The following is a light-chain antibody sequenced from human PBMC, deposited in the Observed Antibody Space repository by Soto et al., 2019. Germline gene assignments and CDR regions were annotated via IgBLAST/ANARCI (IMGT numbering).Light chain of an antibody. Sequence: IPVAQSASTLSAALGDRVAITCRASQSISSWLAWYQQKPGKAPKLLIYKASSLESGVPSRFSGSGSGTEFTLTISSLQPDDFATYYCQEYLQWPPGMSGQGTKVDIK. CDR3: QEYLQWPPGM. V-gene: IGKV1-5*03. CDR2: KAS. J-gene: IGKJ1*01. CDR1: QSISSW.